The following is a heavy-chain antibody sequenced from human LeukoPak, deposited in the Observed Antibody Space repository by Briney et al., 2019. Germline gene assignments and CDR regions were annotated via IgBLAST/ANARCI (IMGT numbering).Heavy chain of an antibody. D-gene: IGHD6-19*01. V-gene: IGHV3-23*01. J-gene: IGHJ3*02. Sequence: PGGSLRLSCAASGFTFSSYAVSWVRQAPGKGLEWVSAISGSGGSTYYADSVKGRFTISRDNSKNTLYLQMNSLRAEDTAVYYCAKDQGYSSGWSSAFDIWGQGTMVTVSS. CDR3: AKDQGYSSGWSSAFDI. CDR1: GFTFSSYA. CDR2: ISGSGGST.